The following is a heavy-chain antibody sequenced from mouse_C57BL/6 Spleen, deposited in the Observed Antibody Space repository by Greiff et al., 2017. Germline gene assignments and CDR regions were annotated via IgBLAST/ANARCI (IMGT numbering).Heavy chain of an antibody. CDR3: ARGVLRSDFDD. D-gene: IGHD1-1*01. Sequence: DVHLVESGGGLVKPGGSLKLSCAASGFTFSDYGMHWVRQAPGKGLEWVAYISSGSSTIYYADTVKGRFTISRDNAKNTLFLQMTSLRSEDTAVYYCARGVLRSDFDDWGKGTTVTVSS. CDR1: GFTFSDYG. CDR2: ISSGSSTI. V-gene: IGHV5-17*01. J-gene: IGHJ1*03.